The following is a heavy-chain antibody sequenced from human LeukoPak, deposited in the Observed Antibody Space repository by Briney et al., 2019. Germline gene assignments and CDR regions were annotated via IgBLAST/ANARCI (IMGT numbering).Heavy chain of an antibody. CDR2: ITGSGGNT. Sequence: GGSLRLSCAASGFPFNAYWMTWVRQAPGMGLEWVSVITGSGGNTYYADSVKGRFTISKDNSKNTVYLQMSSLRVDDTAVYYCAKAASSSWPSYYYGMDVWGQGTTVTVSS. CDR1: GFPFNAYW. J-gene: IGHJ6*02. D-gene: IGHD6-13*01. V-gene: IGHV3-23*01. CDR3: AKAASSSWPSYYYGMDV.